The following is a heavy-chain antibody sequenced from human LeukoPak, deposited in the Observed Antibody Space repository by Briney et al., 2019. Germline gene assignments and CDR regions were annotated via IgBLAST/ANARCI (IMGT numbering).Heavy chain of an antibody. CDR1: GFTFSSYG. V-gene: IGHV3-30*18. Sequence: PGGSLRLSCAASGFTFSSYGMHWVRQAPGKGLEWVAVISYDGSNKYYADSVKGRFTISRDNSKNTLYLQMNSLRAEDTAVYYCAKGPQWDRNENWFDPWGQGTLVTVSS. J-gene: IGHJ5*02. D-gene: IGHD1-26*01. CDR3: AKGPQWDRNENWFDP. CDR2: ISYDGSNK.